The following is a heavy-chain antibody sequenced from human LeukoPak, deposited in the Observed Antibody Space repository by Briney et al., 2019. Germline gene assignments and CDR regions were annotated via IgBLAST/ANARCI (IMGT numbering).Heavy chain of an antibody. CDR3: ARDPAAAGSVWLDP. CDR2: ITTRSSYI. V-gene: IGHV3-21*01. J-gene: IGHJ5*02. CDR1: GFTFSSYS. D-gene: IGHD6-13*01. Sequence: GGSLRLSCAASGFTFSSYSMNWVRQAPGKGREWVSSITTRSSYIYYADSVKGRFTISRDDAKSSLYLQMSSLRAEDTAVYYCARDPAAAGSVWLDPXGQGILVXVS.